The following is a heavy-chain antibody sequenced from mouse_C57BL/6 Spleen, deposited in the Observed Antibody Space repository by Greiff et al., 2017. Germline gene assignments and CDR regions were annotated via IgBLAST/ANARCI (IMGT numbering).Heavy chain of an antibody. V-gene: IGHV1-62-2*01. D-gene: IGHD4-1*01. CDR2: FYPGSGSI. CDR1: GYTFTEYT. Sequence: QVQLKQSGAELVKPGASVKLSCKASGYTFTEYTIHWVKQRSGQGLEWIGWFYPGSGSIKYNEKFKDKATLTADKSSSTVYMELSRLTSEDSAVYFCARHEDWEGAPEEAWFAYWGQGTLVTVSA. J-gene: IGHJ3*01. CDR3: ARHEDWEGAPEEAWFAY.